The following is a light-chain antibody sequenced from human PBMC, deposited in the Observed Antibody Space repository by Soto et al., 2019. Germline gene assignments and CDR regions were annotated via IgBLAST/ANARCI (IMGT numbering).Light chain of an antibody. V-gene: IGLV2-8*01. Sequence: QSVLTQPPSASGSPGQSVTISCTGAGTDVGQYNYVSWYQQHPGKAPKLLIHHVSRRPSGVPARFSGSKSGNTASLTVSGLQTEDEADYYCSSYAGSRNVFGTRTKVTVL. CDR3: SSYAGSRNV. CDR1: GTDVGQYNY. J-gene: IGLJ1*01. CDR2: HVS.